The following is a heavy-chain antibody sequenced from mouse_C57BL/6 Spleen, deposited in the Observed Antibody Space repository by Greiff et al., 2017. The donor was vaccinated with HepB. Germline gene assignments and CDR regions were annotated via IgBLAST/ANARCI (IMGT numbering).Heavy chain of an antibody. D-gene: IGHD2-5*01. J-gene: IGHJ4*01. V-gene: IGHV5-12*01. CDR3: ARQSSNYGAMDY. Sequence: EVMLVESGGGLVQPGGSLKLSCAASGFTFSDYYMYWVRQTPEKRLEWVAYISNGGGSTYYPDTVKGRFTISRDNAKNTLYLQMSRLKSEDTAMYYCARQSSNYGAMDYWGQGTSVTVAS. CDR1: GFTFSDYY. CDR2: ISNGGGST.